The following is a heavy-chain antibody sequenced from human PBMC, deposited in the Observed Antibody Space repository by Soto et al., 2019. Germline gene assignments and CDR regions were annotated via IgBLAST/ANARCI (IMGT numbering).Heavy chain of an antibody. CDR1: GYIFSANY. D-gene: IGHD3-10*01. CDR2: INPHSGAT. CDR3: VGAHALGFSNWFDP. J-gene: IGHJ5*02. Sequence: GASVKVSCKASGYIFSANYIHWVRQAPGQGLEWLGWINPHSGATNYAQKFLGRVTMSADTSASTAYMDLARLKSDDTAVYYCVGAHALGFSNWFDPWGRGTRVIVSA. V-gene: IGHV1-2*02.